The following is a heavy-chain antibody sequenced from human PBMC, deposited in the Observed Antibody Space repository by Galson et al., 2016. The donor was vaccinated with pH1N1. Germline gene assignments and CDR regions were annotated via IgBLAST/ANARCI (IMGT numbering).Heavy chain of an antibody. D-gene: IGHD2-8*02. CDR2: IYYSGNT. V-gene: IGHV4-39*02. Sequence: ETLSLTCTVSGGSISSSSFYWGWIRQPPGKGLEWIGSIYYSGNTNYNPSLKSRVSITVDTSKNHFSLNLRSVTAADTAVYYCARVGFTGLFDYWGQGTLVTISS. CDR1: GGSISSSSFY. J-gene: IGHJ4*02. CDR3: ARVGFTGLFDY.